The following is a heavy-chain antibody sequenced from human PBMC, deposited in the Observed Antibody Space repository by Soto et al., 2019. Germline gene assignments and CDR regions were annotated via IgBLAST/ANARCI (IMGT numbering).Heavy chain of an antibody. CDR2: IKQDGSAK. Sequence: EVQLVESGGGLVQPRGSLRLSCAASGFTFSSYWMSWVRQAPGKGLEWVANIKQDGSAKYYVDSVKARFTISRDNAKNSLYLQMNSVRAEDTAVYYCARNRQLGDYWGQGTLVTVSS. V-gene: IGHV3-7*01. J-gene: IGHJ4*02. CDR1: GFTFSSYW. D-gene: IGHD6-6*01. CDR3: ARNRQLGDY.